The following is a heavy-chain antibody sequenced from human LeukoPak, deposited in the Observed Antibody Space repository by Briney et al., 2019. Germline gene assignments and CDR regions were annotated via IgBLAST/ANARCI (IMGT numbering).Heavy chain of an antibody. V-gene: IGHV1-69*05. CDR2: IIPIFGTA. CDR1: GGAFSSYA. Sequence: SVKVSCKASGGAFSSYAISWVRQAPGQGLEWMGGIIPIFGTANYAQKFQGRVTITTDESTSTAYMELSSLRPEDTAVYYCARASGSYSADFDYWGQGTLVTVSS. J-gene: IGHJ4*02. CDR3: ARASGSYSADFDY. D-gene: IGHD1-26*01.